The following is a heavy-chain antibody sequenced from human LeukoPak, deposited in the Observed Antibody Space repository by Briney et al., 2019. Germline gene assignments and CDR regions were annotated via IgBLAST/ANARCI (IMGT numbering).Heavy chain of an antibody. Sequence: GGSLRLSCAASGFTFSSYSMNWVRQAPGKGLEWVSSISSSSSYIYYADSVKGRFTTSRDNAKNSLYLQMNSLRAEDTAVYYCARDLGDFWSGTLPCCGMDVWGQGTTVTVSS. CDR2: ISSSSSYI. D-gene: IGHD3-3*01. V-gene: IGHV3-21*01. CDR3: ARDLGDFWSGTLPCCGMDV. CDR1: GFTFSSYS. J-gene: IGHJ6*02.